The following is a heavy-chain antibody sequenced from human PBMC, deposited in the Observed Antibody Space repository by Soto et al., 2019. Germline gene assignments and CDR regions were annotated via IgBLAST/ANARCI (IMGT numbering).Heavy chain of an antibody. CDR3: AKVRSVYGANYFDF. Sequence: EVQLLESGGGLVQPGGSLSLSCAASGFTFSSYAMSWVRQAPGKGLVWVSAISGSGGSTYYADSVKGRFTISIDNSKYTLYLQMNSLRAEDTAVYYCAKVRSVYGANYFDFWGQGTLVTVSS. J-gene: IGHJ4*02. D-gene: IGHD5-12*01. V-gene: IGHV3-23*01. CDR2: ISGSGGST. CDR1: GFTFSSYA.